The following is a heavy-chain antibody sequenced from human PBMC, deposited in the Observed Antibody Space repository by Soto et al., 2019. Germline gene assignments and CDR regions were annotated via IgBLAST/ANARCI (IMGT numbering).Heavy chain of an antibody. J-gene: IGHJ5*02. CDR2: IYHSGST. CDR3: DRAPEKQAMFTYWFDP. CDR1: GGSISGGGYS. V-gene: IGHV4-30-2*01. Sequence: TLSLTCAVSGGSISGGGYSWSWMLPPPGKGLEWIGYIYHSGSTYYNPSLKSRVTISVDRSKNQFSLKLSSVTAADTAVYYCDRAPEKQAMFTYWFDPWGQGTLVTVSS. D-gene: IGHD5-18*01.